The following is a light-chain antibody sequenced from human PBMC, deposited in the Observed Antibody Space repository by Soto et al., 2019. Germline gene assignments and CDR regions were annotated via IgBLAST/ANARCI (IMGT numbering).Light chain of an antibody. J-gene: IGLJ2*01. CDR3: AAWDDSLNGVV. CDR2: TTN. CDR1: SSNIESNT. Sequence: QSALTQPPSASGTPGQRVTISCSGSSSNIESNTVNWYQQFPGTAPKLLIYTTNQRPSGVPDRFSGSKSGTSASLAISGLQSEDEADYYCAAWDDSLNGVVFGGGTKLTVL. V-gene: IGLV1-44*01.